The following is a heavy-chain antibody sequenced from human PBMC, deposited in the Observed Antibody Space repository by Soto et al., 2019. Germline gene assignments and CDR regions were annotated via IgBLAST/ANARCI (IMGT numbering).Heavy chain of an antibody. CDR1: GVSISSSSYY. CDR3: ARLIRDINYSDSSGYYHYFFEY. V-gene: IGHV4-39*01. D-gene: IGHD3-22*01. J-gene: IGHJ4*02. Sequence: SETLSLTCTFSGVSISSSSYYCGWIRQPPWKGLEWIGSIYYSGSTYYNPSLKSRVTISVDTSKNQFSLKLSSVTAADTAVYYCARLIRDINYSDSSGYYHYFFEYLGQGTLVTVSS. CDR2: IYYSGST.